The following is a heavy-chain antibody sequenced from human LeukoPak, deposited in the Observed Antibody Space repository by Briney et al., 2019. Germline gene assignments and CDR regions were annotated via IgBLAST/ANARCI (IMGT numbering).Heavy chain of an antibody. V-gene: IGHV3-23*01. J-gene: IGHJ4*02. CDR2: ISSSGGST. Sequence: PGGSLRLSCAASGFTFSSYAMSWVRQAPGKGLEWVSAISSSGGSTYYADSVKGRFTISRDNSKNTLHLQMDSLRADDTAIYYCARRSAVRSGYFDYWGQGILVTVSS. CDR1: GFTFSSYA. CDR3: ARRSAVRSGYFDY. D-gene: IGHD1-26*01.